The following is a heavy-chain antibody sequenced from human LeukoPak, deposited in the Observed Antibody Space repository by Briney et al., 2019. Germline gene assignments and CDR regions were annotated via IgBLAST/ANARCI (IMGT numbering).Heavy chain of an antibody. CDR3: ARNNWGIDY. V-gene: IGHV3-74*01. J-gene: IGHJ4*02. Sequence: GGSVRLSCAASGFTFRNHWMHWVRQAPGKGLVWVARINSDGSDTSHADSVEGRFTISRDNAKDTLYLQMNSLRVEDTAVYYCARNNWGIDYWGQGTLVAVSS. CDR1: GFTFRNHW. CDR2: INSDGSDT. D-gene: IGHD7-27*01.